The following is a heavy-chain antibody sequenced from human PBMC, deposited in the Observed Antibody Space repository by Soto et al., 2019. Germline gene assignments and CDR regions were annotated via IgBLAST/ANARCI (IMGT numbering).Heavy chain of an antibody. CDR1: GFTFDDYA. D-gene: IGHD2-2*01. J-gene: IGHJ6*03. CDR2: ISWNSWNSGSI. Sequence: GGSLRLSCVASGFTFDDYAMHWVRQAPGKGLEWVSSISWNSWNSGSIGYADSVKGRFTISRDNAKNSLYLQMNSLRAEDTALYYCAKDAGSYQYYYMDVWGKGTTVTVSS. CDR3: AKDAGSYQYYYMDV. V-gene: IGHV3-9*01.